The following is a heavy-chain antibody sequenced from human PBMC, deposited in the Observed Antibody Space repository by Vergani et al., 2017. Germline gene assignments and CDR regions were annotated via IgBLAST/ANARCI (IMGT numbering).Heavy chain of an antibody. J-gene: IGHJ4*02. CDR1: GGTFSSYT. V-gene: IGHV1-69*02. CDR3: ASVERGDCIGGSCPGDY. Sequence: QVQLVQSGAEVKKPGSSVKVSCKASGGTFSSYTISWVRQAPGQGLEWMGRIIPILGIANYAQKFQGRVTITADKSTSTAYMELSSLRSEDTAVYYCASVERGDCIGGSCPGDYWGQGTLVTVSS. CDR2: IIPILGIA. D-gene: IGHD2-15*01.